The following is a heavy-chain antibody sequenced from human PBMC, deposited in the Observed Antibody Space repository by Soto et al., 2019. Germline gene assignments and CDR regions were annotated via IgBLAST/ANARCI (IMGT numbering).Heavy chain of an antibody. CDR3: ARGYYDSSGYYYLDY. D-gene: IGHD3-22*01. CDR2: INAGNGNT. V-gene: IGHV1-3*01. Sequence: ASVKVSCKASGYTFTSYAMHWVRQAPGQRLEWMGWINAGNGNTKYSQKFQGRVTITRDTSASTAYMELSSLRSEDTAVYYCARGYYDSSGYYYLDYWGQGTLVTVSS. J-gene: IGHJ4*02. CDR1: GYTFTSYA.